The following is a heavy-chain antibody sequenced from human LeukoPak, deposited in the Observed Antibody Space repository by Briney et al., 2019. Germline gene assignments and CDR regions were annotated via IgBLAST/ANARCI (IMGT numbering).Heavy chain of an antibody. Sequence: GASVKVSCKASGYTFTSYDINWVRQATGQGLEWMGWMNPNSGNTGYAQKFQGRVTMTRNTSISTAHMELRSLRSDDTAVYYCSRDLRRDESSNYYYIGWFDLWGQGTLVTVSS. D-gene: IGHD3-22*01. CDR3: SRDLRRDESSNYYYIGWFDL. J-gene: IGHJ5*01. CDR1: GYTFTSYD. CDR2: MNPNSGNT. V-gene: IGHV1-8*01.